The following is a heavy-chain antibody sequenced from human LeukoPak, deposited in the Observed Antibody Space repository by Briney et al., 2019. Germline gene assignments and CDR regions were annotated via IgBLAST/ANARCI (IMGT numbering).Heavy chain of an antibody. CDR1: GFPFGSYS. V-gene: IGHV3-48*01. D-gene: IGHD2-15*01. CDR2: IIIGSNTI. Sequence: GRSLRLSCAASGFPFGSYSMNWVRQAPRKGLEWVAYIIIGSNTIYYSDSVKGRFTVYRDNAMNELYLQMSSLRADDTAVHYCVRAFAPQYCYGSSCPFDYWSQGSLVTVSS. J-gene: IGHJ4*02. CDR3: VRAFAPQYCYGSSCPFDY.